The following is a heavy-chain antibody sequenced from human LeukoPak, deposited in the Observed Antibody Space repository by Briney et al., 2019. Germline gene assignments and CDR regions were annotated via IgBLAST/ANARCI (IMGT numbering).Heavy chain of an antibody. CDR1: GFTFSGYS. Sequence: GGSLRLSCAASGFTFSGYSMNWVRQAPGRGLDWVSSISSTSTYIDYADSVKGRFAISRDNAKNSLFLQMDSLRAEDTAVYYCARDPPSRGTRYFDYWGQGTLVTVSS. CDR2: ISSTSTYI. CDR3: ARDPPSRGTRYFDY. J-gene: IGHJ4*02. D-gene: IGHD3-16*01. V-gene: IGHV3-21*01.